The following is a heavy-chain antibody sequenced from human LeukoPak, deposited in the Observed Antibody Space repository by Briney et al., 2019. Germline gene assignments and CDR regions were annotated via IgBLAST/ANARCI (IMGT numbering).Heavy chain of an antibody. J-gene: IGHJ5*02. CDR3: ARAGDYGDYVGWFDP. Sequence: SQTLSLTCTVSGGSISSGSYYWSWIRQPAGKGLEWIGRIYTSGSTNYNPSLKSRVTISVDTSKKQFSLKLTSVTAADTAVYYCARAGDYGDYVGWFDPWGQGTLVTVSS. CDR1: GGSISSGSYY. CDR2: IYTSGST. V-gene: IGHV4-61*02. D-gene: IGHD4-17*01.